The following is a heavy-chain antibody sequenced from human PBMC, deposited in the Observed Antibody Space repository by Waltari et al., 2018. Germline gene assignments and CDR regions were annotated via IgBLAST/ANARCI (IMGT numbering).Heavy chain of an antibody. Sequence: HVQLQESGPGLVKHSETMSLTCTVSGAFASDDHWTWIRQAPGKGLEWIAYLRNTGGTKCTPSLESRVTVSAVTSKKQFSLRLTSVTVADTAVYYCARLPTKYFDSIGWGFFDQWGQGILVTVSS. CDR1: GAFASDDH. J-gene: IGHJ4*02. CDR2: LRNTGGT. D-gene: IGHD3-22*01. CDR3: ARLPTKYFDSIGWGFFDQ. V-gene: IGHV4-59*08.